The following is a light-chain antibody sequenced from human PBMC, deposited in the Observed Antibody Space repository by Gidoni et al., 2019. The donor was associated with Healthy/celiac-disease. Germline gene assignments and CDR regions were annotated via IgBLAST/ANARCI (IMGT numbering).Light chain of an antibody. CDR3: QQRSNWPPYT. CDR2: DAS. V-gene: IGKV3-11*01. CDR1: QSVSSY. Sequence: ETVSTQSPATLSLSPGERATLSCRASQSVSSYLAWYQQKPGQAPRLLIYDASNRATGIPARFSGSGSGTDFTLTISSLEPEDFAVYYCQQRSNWPPYTFXQXTKLEIK. J-gene: IGKJ2*01.